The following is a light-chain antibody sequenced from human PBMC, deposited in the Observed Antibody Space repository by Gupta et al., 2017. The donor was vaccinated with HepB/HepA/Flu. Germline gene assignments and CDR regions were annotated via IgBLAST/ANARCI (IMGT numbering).Light chain of an antibody. CDR3: ASCSTSGTLVL. J-gene: IGLJ2*01. Sequence: QSALTQPASVSGSPGQSITISCTGTNSDIGGYNCVSWYQQYPGKTPKLFICVVSNRPSGISTRFSGSKSGNTASLTISGLQAEDEADYYCASCSTSGTLVLFGGGTKLTVL. V-gene: IGLV2-14*03. CDR1: NSDIGGYNC. CDR2: VVS.